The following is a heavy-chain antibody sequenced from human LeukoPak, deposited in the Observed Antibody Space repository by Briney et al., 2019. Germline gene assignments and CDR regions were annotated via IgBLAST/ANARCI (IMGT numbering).Heavy chain of an antibody. Sequence: PGGSLRLSCAASGFTFNAMHWVRQAPGKGLEWVSLISWDSGNTYYADSVKGRFTISRDNSKNSLSLQMNSLRAEDTALYYCAKGPGAAVGKRYIQHWGQGTLVTVSS. V-gene: IGHV3-43D*03. CDR2: ISWDSGNT. CDR3: AKGPGAAVGKRYIQH. D-gene: IGHD6-13*01. J-gene: IGHJ1*01. CDR1: GFTFNA.